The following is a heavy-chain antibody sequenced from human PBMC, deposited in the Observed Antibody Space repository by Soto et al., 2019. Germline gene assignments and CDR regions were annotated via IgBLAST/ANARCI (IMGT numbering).Heavy chain of an antibody. J-gene: IGHJ5*02. CDR1: GYTFTSYE. CDR2: MNPNSGKT. D-gene: IGHD4-17*01. CDR3: ARGIKYGAYSRWFDP. V-gene: IGHV1-8*01. Sequence: QVQLVQSGAEVKKPGASVKVSCKASGYTFTSYEINWVRQATGQGLEYLGWMNPNSGKTAYVQKFQGRVTMTWDTSIPTAYMELSSLRSEDTAGYFCARGIKYGAYSRWFDPWGQGTLVTVSS.